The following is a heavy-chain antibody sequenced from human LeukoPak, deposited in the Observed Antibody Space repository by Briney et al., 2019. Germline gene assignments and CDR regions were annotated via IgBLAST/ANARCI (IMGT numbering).Heavy chain of an antibody. D-gene: IGHD5-12*01. CDR3: ARGGYSGYDWVDY. CDR2: ISSSSSYT. J-gene: IGHJ4*02. CDR1: GFTFSHYY. V-gene: IGHV3-11*05. Sequence: GGSLRLSCAASGFTFSHYYMSSIRQAPGKGLEWVSYISSSSSYTNYADSVKGRFTISRDNAKNSLYLQMNSLRAEDTAVYYCARGGYSGYDWVDYWGQGTLVTVSS.